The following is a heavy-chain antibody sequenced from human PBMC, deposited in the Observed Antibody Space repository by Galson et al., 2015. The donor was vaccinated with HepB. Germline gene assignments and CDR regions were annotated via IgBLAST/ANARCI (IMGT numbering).Heavy chain of an antibody. Sequence: SLRLSCAASGFTFSSYNMNWVRQGPGKGLEWLAFITSTGSTIFYADSVRGRFTISRDNARNSLFLQMSSLRVEDTAAYYCARDKRRAGSGYYYKAFDVWGQGTKLTVSS. CDR2: ITSTGSTI. CDR3: ARDKRRAGSGYYYKAFDV. D-gene: IGHD3-22*01. CDR1: GFTFSSYN. J-gene: IGHJ3*01. V-gene: IGHV3-48*03.